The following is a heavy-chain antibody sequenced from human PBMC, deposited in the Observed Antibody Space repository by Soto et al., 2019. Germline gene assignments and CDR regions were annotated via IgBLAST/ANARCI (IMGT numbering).Heavy chain of an antibody. J-gene: IGHJ6*03. CDR1: GGSISSYY. CDR2: IYYSGST. Sequence: LSLTCTVSGGSISSYYWSWIRQPPGKGLEWIGYIYYSGSTNYNPSLKSRVTISVDTSKNQFSLKLSSVTAADTAVYYCARVTVLRYYYYMDVWGKGTTVTVSS. V-gene: IGHV4-59*01. D-gene: IGHD2-8*01. CDR3: ARVTVLRYYYYMDV.